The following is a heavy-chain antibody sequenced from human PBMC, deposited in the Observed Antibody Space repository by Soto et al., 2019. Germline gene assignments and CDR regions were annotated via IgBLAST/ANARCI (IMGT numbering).Heavy chain of an antibody. D-gene: IGHD3-9*01. Sequence: QVQLVQSGAEVKKPGASVKVSCKASGYTFTGYYMHWVRQAPGQGLEWMGWINPNSGGTNYAQKFQGWVTMTRDTSIRTGYMELSRLRSDATAVYYCAGGNGYYGILTGYYGMDVWGQGTTVTVSS. CDR1: GYTFTGYY. CDR2: INPNSGGT. J-gene: IGHJ6*02. CDR3: AGGNGYYGILTGYYGMDV. V-gene: IGHV1-2*04.